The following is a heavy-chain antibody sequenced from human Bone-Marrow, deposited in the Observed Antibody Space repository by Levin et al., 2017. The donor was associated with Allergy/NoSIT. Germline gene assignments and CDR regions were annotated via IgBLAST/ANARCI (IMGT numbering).Heavy chain of an antibody. V-gene: IGHV3-30*18. CDR1: GFTFSSYG. CDR3: AKVRYSGSYNYYYYGMDG. Sequence: GGSLRLSCAASGFTFSSYGMHWVRQAPGKGLEWVAVISYDGSNKYYADSVKGRFTISRDNSKNTLYLQMNSLRAEDTAVYYCAKVRYSGSYNYYYYGMDGWGQGTTVTVSS. J-gene: IGHJ6*02. D-gene: IGHD1-26*01. CDR2: ISYDGSNK.